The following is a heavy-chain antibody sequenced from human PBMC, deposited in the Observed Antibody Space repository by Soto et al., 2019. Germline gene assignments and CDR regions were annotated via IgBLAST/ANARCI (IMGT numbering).Heavy chain of an antibody. CDR1: GFTVSSHA. CDR3: APHVSCSGGSCQYDAFAI. CDR2: VTADGGT. Sequence: EVQVLESGGGLVQPGGSLRLSCEGSGFTVSSHAMTWIRQAPGKGPEWVSTVTADGGTYYADSVKGRFAMSRDTSENTLYLQMNRLGAEDTAAYYCAPHVSCSGGSCQYDAFAIRGQGTMVTFSS. V-gene: IGHV3-23*01. J-gene: IGHJ3*02. D-gene: IGHD2-15*01.